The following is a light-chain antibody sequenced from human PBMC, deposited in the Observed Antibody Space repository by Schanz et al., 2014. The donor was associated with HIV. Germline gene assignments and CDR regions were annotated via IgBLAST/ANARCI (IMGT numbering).Light chain of an antibody. CDR2: AAS. CDR3: QQSYISPLT. V-gene: IGKV1-39*01. CDR1: QSISRY. Sequence: DIQMTQSPSSLSASVGDRVTITCRASQSISRYLNWYQQKPGKAPELLIYAASSLQSGVPSRFSGRGSGTDFALTISSVQPEDFARYYCQQSYISPLTFGGGTTVAIK. J-gene: IGKJ4*01.